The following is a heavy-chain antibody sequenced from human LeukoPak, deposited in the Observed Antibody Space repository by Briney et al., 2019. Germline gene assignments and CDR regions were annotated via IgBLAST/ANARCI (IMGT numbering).Heavy chain of an antibody. CDR3: ARGYYSSGWTDYYFDY. D-gene: IGHD6-19*01. V-gene: IGHV3-7*01. J-gene: IGHJ4*02. Sequence: GGSLRLSCAASGFTFSSYCMSWVRQAPGKGLEWVANVKQGGSEKYYVDSVKGRFSISGENARNSLYLQMNSLRAEDTAVYYCARGYYSSGWTDYYFDYWGQGTLVTVSS. CDR1: GFTFSSYC. CDR2: VKQGGSEK.